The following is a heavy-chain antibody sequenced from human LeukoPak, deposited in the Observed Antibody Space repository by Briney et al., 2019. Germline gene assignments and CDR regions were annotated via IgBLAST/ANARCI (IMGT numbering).Heavy chain of an antibody. CDR3: AKAWVPTTVTTFDY. V-gene: IGHV3-23*01. CDR2: INGSGGST. J-gene: IGHJ4*02. Sequence: PGGSLRLSCAASGFTFSSYAMSWVRQAPGMGLEWVSAINGSGGSTYYADSVKGRFTISRDNSKNTLYLQMNSLRAEDTAVYYCAKAWVPTTVTTFDYWGQGTLVTVSS. CDR1: GFTFSSYA. D-gene: IGHD4-17*01.